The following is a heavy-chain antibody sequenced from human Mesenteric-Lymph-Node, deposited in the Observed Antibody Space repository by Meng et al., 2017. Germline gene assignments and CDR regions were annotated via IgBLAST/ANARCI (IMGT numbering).Heavy chain of an antibody. J-gene: IGHJ5*02. CDR3: ARDVGTTNWFDP. CDR1: GFTFSSYS. CDR2: INDDGRST. D-gene: IGHD1-26*01. V-gene: IGHV3-74*01. Sequence: GGSLRLSCAASGFTFSSYSMNWVRRAPGKGLVWVSRINDDGRSTNYADSVKGRFTISRDNAKNTLYLQMNSLRAEDTAVYYCARDVGTTNWFDPWGQGTRVTVSS.